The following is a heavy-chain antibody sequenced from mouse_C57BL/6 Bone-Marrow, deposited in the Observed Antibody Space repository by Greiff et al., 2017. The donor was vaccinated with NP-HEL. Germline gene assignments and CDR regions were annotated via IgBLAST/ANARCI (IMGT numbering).Heavy chain of an antibody. V-gene: IGHV2-2*01. CDR3: ARPAPYLYFDY. D-gene: IGHD6-5*01. CDR2: IWSGGST. Sequence: VQLKESGPGLVQPSQSLSITCTVSGFSLTSYGVHWVRQSPGKGLEWLGVIWSGGSTDYTAAFISRLSISKDTSKSQVFLKMNSLQADDTAIYYCARPAPYLYFDYWGQGTTLTVSS. J-gene: IGHJ2*01. CDR1: GFSLTSYG.